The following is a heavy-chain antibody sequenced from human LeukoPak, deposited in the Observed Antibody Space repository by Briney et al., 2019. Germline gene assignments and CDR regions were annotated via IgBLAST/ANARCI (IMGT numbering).Heavy chain of an antibody. V-gene: IGHV4-59*01. CDR2: IYYSGST. J-gene: IGHJ5*02. CDR3: ARGANWFDP. Sequence: LETLSLTCTVSGGSISSYYWSWIRQPPGKGLEWIGYIYYSGSTNYNPSLKSRVTISVDTSKNQLSLKLSSVTAADTAVYKCARGANWFDPWGQGTLVTVSS. CDR1: GGSISSYY.